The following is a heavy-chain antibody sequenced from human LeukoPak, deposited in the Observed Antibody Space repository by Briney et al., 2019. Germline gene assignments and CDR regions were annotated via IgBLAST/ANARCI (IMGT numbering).Heavy chain of an antibody. Sequence: ASVKVSCKASGYTFTVYFIHWVRQAPGQGLEWMGRIDPNSGATDYAQKFQGRVTMTRDTSISTAYMELSSLKSDDTAVYYCAKIGSSHDFDYWGQGTLITVSS. CDR3: AKIGSSHDFDY. D-gene: IGHD1-26*01. V-gene: IGHV1-2*06. J-gene: IGHJ4*02. CDR2: IDPNSGAT. CDR1: GYTFTVYF.